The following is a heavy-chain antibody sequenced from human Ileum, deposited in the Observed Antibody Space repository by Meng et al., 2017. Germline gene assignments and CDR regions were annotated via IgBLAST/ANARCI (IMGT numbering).Heavy chain of an antibody. Sequence: GESLKIPWAASGFMFRSNAMTWVRQPPGKGLEWVSIILYDEGTHYADSVKGRFIISRDNSKNTVYLQMNNVRVEDTAVYYCAKDLHYFSAMDVWGQGATVTVSS. J-gene: IGHJ6*02. D-gene: IGHD3-16*01. V-gene: IGHV3-23*01. CDR1: GFMFRSNA. CDR3: AKDLHYFSAMDV. CDR2: IILYDEGT.